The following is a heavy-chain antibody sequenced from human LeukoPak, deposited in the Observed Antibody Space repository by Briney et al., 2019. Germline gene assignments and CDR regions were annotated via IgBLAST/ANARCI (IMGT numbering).Heavy chain of an antibody. Sequence: GGSLRLSCATSGFTFHDFAMHWVRQPPGKGLEWVSLISGDGISIYNADSVKGRFIISRDNNNSSLYLEMNSLRTEDTAFYYCAKDTRNAVVSRGYGIDVWGQGIPVTVSS. J-gene: IGHJ6*02. CDR2: ISGDGISI. V-gene: IGHV3-43*02. CDR1: GFTFHDFA. D-gene: IGHD2-15*01. CDR3: AKDTRNAVVSRGYGIDV.